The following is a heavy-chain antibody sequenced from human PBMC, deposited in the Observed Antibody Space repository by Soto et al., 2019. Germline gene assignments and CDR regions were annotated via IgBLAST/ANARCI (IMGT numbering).Heavy chain of an antibody. V-gene: IGHV3-30*18. Sequence: PGGSLRLSCAASGFTFSSYGMHWVRQAPGKGLEWVAVISYDGSSKYYADSVKGRFTISRDNSKSTLYLQMNSLRAEDTAVYYCGKGRSYYYYYGVDVWGQGTTVTVSS. J-gene: IGHJ6*02. D-gene: IGHD1-26*01. CDR1: GFTFSSYG. CDR2: ISYDGSSK. CDR3: GKGRSYYYYYGVDV.